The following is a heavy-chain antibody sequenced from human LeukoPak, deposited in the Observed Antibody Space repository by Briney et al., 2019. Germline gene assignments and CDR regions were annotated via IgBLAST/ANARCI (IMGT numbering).Heavy chain of an antibody. J-gene: IGHJ5*02. D-gene: IGHD2-2*01. CDR2: IYYSGST. Sequence: SETLSLTCTVSGGSISSYYWRWIRQPPGKGLEWIGYIYYSGSTNYNPSLEGRVTISVDTSKNQFSLKLSSVTAADTAVYYCARGGAGCSSTSCYFRFDPWGQGTLVTVSS. CDR3: ARGGAGCSSTSCYFRFDP. V-gene: IGHV4-59*01. CDR1: GGSISSYY.